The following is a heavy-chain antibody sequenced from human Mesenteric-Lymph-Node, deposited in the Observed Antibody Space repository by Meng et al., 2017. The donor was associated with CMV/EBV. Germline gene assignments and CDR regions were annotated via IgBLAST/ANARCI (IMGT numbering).Heavy chain of an antibody. CDR1: GFTFGDYA. V-gene: IGHV3-49*04. CDR2: IRSKAYGGTT. Sequence: GGSLRLSCTGPGFTFGDYAMSWVRQAPGKGLEWVGFIRSKAYGGTTEYAASVKGRFTISRDDSKSIAYLQMNSLKTEDTAVYYCTRETSGDYDLYGMDVWGQGTTVTVSS. J-gene: IGHJ6*02. CDR3: TRETSGDYDLYGMDV. D-gene: IGHD3-3*01.